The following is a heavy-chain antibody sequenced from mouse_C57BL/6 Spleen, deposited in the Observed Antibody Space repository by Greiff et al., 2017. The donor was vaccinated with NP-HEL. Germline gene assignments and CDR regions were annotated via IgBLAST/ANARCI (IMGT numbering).Heavy chain of an antibody. Sequence: EVQLQQSGPELVKPGASVKISCKASGYTFTDYYMNWVKQSHGKSLEWIGDINPNNGGTSYNQKFKGKATLTVDKSSSTAYMELRSLTSEDSAVYYCARIPYYYGSSDWFDYWGQGTTLTVSS. D-gene: IGHD1-1*01. CDR3: ARIPYYYGSSDWFDY. V-gene: IGHV1-26*01. CDR2: INPNNGGT. J-gene: IGHJ2*01. CDR1: GYTFTDYY.